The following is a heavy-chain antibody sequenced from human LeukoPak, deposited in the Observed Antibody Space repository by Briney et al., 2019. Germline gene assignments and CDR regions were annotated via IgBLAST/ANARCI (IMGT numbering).Heavy chain of an antibody. CDR1: GFIFSNYG. CDR2: IRYGGNGK. D-gene: IGHD3-3*01. J-gene: IGHJ4*02. CDR3: AKGGYYDVWSAYDY. V-gene: IGHV3-30*02. Sequence: PGGSLRLSCAASGFIFSNYGMHWVRQAPGKGLEWVAFIRYGGNGKYYGDSVEGRFTISRDSSKNTLSLQMNSLKSEDTAVYYCAKGGYYDVWSAYDYWGQGTLVTVSS.